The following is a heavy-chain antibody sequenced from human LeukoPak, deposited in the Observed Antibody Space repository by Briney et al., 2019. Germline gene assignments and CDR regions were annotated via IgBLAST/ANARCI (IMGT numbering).Heavy chain of an antibody. J-gene: IGHJ4*02. D-gene: IGHD6-6*01. CDR3: ARNEYSSSLDY. V-gene: IGHV4-34*01. CDR1: GGSFSGYY. CDR2: INHSGST. Sequence: PSETLSLTCAVYGGSFSGYYWSWIRQPPGNGLEWIGEINHSGSTNYNPSLKSRVTISVDTSKNQFSLKLSSVTAADTAVYYCARNEYSSSLDYWGQGTLVTVSS.